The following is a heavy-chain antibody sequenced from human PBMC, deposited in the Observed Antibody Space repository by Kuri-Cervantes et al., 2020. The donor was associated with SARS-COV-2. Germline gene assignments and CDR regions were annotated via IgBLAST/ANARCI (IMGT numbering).Heavy chain of an antibody. CDR3: ARSASPPSSPAYYFDY. Sequence: SETLSLTCAVSGYSISSGYYWGWIRQPPGKGLEWIGSIYHSGSTYYNPSLKSRVTISVDTSKNQFSLKLSSATAADTAVYYCARSASPPSSPAYYFDYWGQGTLVTVSS. J-gene: IGHJ4*02. CDR2: IYHSGST. CDR1: GYSISSGYY. V-gene: IGHV4-38-2*01.